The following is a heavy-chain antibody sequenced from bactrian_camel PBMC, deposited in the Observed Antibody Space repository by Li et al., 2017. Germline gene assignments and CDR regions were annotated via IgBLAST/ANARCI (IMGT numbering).Heavy chain of an antibody. CDR1: GLSVSDFS. J-gene: IGHJ6*01. V-gene: IGHV3S26*01. CDR3: AATLGLCLTRASADFYY. CDR2: IDSAGYT. Sequence: HVQLVESGGGSVQTGGSLRLSCAPSGLSVSDFSMAWFRQTPGKEREGVAAIDSAGYTSYADSVKGRFAISKDNAKNTLYLRMNSLKPEDTAMYYCAATLGLCLTRASADFYYWGQGTQVTVS.